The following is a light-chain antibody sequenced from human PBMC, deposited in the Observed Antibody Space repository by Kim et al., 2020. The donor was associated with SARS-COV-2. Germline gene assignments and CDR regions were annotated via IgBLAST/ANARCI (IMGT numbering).Light chain of an antibody. CDR3: QQHATSPYT. CDR1: QSVSTS. CDR2: AAS. V-gene: IGKV3-20*01. J-gene: IGKJ2*01. Sequence: EIVLTQSPGTLSLSPGESATLSCRASQSVSTSLIWYQQKPSQAPRLLIYAASSRATGVPDRFIGSGSGTDFTLTITRLVPEDFAVYYCQQHATSPYTFGQGTKLEI.